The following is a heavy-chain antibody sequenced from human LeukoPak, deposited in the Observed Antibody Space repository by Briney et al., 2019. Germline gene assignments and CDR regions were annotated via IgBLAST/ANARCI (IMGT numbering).Heavy chain of an antibody. CDR2: INSDGSST. CDR1: GSTFSSYW. J-gene: IGHJ4*02. Sequence: PGASLRLSCAASGSTFSSYWLHSVRQAAGRGLVWVSRINSDGSSTSCADSVRGRFTISRDNAKNTLYLQMNSLRAEDTAVYYCASALSDWGRGTLVTVSS. D-gene: IGHD3-16*02. CDR3: ASALSD. V-gene: IGHV3-74*01.